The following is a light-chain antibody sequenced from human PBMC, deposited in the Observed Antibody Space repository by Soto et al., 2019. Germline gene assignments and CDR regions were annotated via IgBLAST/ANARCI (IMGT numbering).Light chain of an antibody. V-gene: IGLV4-69*01. J-gene: IGLJ2*01. CDR1: TEHTIYA. CDR3: QTWGTGIRV. CDR2: LNSDGSH. Sequence: QLVLTQSPSASASLGASVKLTCTLTTEHTIYAIAWHQQQPEKGPRFLMKLNSDGSHNKGDGVPDRFSGSSSGAERYLTISSLQSEDEADYYCQTWGTGIRVFGGGTKLTVL.